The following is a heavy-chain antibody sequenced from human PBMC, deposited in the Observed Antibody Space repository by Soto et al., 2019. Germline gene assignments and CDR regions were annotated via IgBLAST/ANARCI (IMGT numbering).Heavy chain of an antibody. D-gene: IGHD2-15*01. CDR3: VRDERDSCRGGNCFDFDY. J-gene: IGHJ4*02. V-gene: IGHV1-18*04. Sequence: QVHLVQSGAEVKKPGASVKVSCKASGYAFTSSGMSWVRQAPGQGLEWMGWINTYNSDTNSAPRLQGRITMTTDTSTSTAYMELRSLTSDDTAVYYCVRDERDSCRGGNCFDFDYWGQGTLVSVSS. CDR2: INTYNSDT. CDR1: GYAFTSSG.